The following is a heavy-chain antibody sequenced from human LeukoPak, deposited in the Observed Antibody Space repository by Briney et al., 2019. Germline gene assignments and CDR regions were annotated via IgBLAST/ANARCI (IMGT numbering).Heavy chain of an antibody. J-gene: IGHJ4*02. CDR3: ARDRCGVERFLECPFDY. D-gene: IGHD3-3*01. CDR2: IYSGGST. V-gene: IGHV3-53*01. Sequence: PGGSLRLSCAASGFTVSSNYMSWVRQAPGKGLEWVSVIYSGGSTYYADSVKGRFTISRDNSKNTLYLQMNSLRAEDTAVYYCARDRCGVERFLECPFDYWGQGTLVTVSS. CDR1: GFTVSSNY.